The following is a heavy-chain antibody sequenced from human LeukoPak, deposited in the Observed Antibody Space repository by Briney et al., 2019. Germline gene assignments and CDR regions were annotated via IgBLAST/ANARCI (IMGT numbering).Heavy chain of an antibody. CDR1: GFTFSSHW. J-gene: IGHJ6*02. CDR3: ARGNYYAMDV. Sequence: PGGSLRLSCAASGFTFSSHWMTWVRQAPGKGLEWVANIKQDGSEKYYVDSVKGRFTISRDNAKNTLFLQMNSLRAEDTAVYYCARGNYYAMDVWGQGTTVTVSS. V-gene: IGHV3-7*02. CDR2: IKQDGSEK.